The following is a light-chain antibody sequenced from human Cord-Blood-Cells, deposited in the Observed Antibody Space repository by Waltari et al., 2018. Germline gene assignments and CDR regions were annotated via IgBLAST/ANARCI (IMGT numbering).Light chain of an antibody. Sequence: DIQMTQSPSSLSASVGDRVTITCRASQSISSYLHWYQQKPGKAPKLLIYAASSLQSGVPSRFSGSGSGTDCTLTISSLQPEDFATYDCQQSYSTLLTFGPGTKVDIK. CDR1: QSISSY. V-gene: IGKV1-39*01. CDR2: AAS. J-gene: IGKJ3*01. CDR3: QQSYSTLLT.